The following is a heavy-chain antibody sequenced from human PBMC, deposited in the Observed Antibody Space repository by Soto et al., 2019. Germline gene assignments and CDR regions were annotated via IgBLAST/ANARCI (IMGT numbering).Heavy chain of an antibody. V-gene: IGHV3-23*01. Sequence: GGSLRLSCAASEFTFTSYAMSWVRQAPGKGLEWVSAISGSGGTTYYANSVKGRFTVSRDNSKSTLYLQMNSLRAEDTALYYCAKYPEFSVYDGTYFDYWGQGTLVTVSS. CDR3: AKYPEFSVYDGTYFDY. CDR2: ISGSGGTT. J-gene: IGHJ4*02. CDR1: EFTFTSYA. D-gene: IGHD5-12*01.